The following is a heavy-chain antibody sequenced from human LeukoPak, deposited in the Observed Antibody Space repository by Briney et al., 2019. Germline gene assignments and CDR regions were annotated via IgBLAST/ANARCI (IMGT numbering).Heavy chain of an antibody. Sequence: GGSLRLSCAASGFTFSSYAMGWVRQAPGKGLEWVSAISGSGGSTYYADSVKGRFTISRDNSKNTLYLQMNSLRAEDTALYYCAKDLTTVTTQGDYWGQGTLVTVSS. CDR3: AKDLTTVTTQGDY. D-gene: IGHD4-17*01. V-gene: IGHV3-23*01. CDR2: ISGSGGST. J-gene: IGHJ4*02. CDR1: GFTFSSYA.